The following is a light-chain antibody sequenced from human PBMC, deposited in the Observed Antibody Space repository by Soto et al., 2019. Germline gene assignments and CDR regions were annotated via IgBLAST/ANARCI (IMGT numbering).Light chain of an antibody. V-gene: IGKV3-11*01. CDR2: DAS. J-gene: IGKJ5*01. Sequence: EIVLTQSPATLSLSPAERATLSCRASQNINRYLAWYHQKPGQPPRLLIYDASTRATGIPARFSGSGSGTDFTLTISSLEPEDFAVYYCQQRSNWPITFGQGTRLEI. CDR1: QNINRY. CDR3: QQRSNWPIT.